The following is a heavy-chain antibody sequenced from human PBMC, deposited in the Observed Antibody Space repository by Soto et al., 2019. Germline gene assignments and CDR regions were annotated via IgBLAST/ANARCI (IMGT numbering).Heavy chain of an antibody. Sequence: GGSLRLSCAASGFTFSSYWMSWVRQAPGKGLEWVANIKQDGSEKYYVDSVKGRFTISRDNAKNSLYLQMNSLRAEDTAVYYCARVNGYDFWSGYPPRGWFDPWGQGTLVTVS. D-gene: IGHD3-3*01. J-gene: IGHJ5*02. V-gene: IGHV3-7*03. CDR3: ARVNGYDFWSGYPPRGWFDP. CDR2: IKQDGSEK. CDR1: GFTFSSYW.